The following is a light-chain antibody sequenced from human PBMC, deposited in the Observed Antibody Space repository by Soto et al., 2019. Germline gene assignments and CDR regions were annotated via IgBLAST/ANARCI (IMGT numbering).Light chain of an antibody. CDR3: QQYGSSPWT. CDR2: GGS. J-gene: IGKJ1*01. Sequence: EIVMTQSPATLSVSPGERATLSCRASQSVNNYLAWYQQRPGQAPRLLIYGGSSRATGIPVRFSGSGSETDFTLTITRLEPEDFAVYYCQQYGSSPWTFGQGTKVDIK. V-gene: IGKV3-20*01. CDR1: QSVNNY.